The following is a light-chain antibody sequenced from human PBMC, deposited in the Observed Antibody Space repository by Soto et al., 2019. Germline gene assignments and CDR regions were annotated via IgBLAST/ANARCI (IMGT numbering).Light chain of an antibody. J-gene: IGLJ2*01. CDR2: DVT. Sequence: QSALTQPASVSGSPGQSITISCTGTSSDVGGYNYVSWYQQHPGKAPKLLICDVTNRPSGVSNRFSGSKSGNTASLTISGLQTEDEADYHCSSFASSIPLVFGGGTKVTVL. CDR1: SSDVGGYNY. V-gene: IGLV2-14*03. CDR3: SSFASSIPLV.